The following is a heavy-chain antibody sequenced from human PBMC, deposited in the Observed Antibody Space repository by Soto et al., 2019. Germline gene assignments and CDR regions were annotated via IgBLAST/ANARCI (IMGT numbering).Heavy chain of an antibody. Sequence: SETLSLTCTVSGGSMNGFYWNWIRQPAGGGLEWIGRVYSSGRADYIPSLKSRITMSVDTSKNQFYLNLRFVTAADTAVYFCAKEKSGSADIWGHGTMVTV. CDR1: GGSMNGFY. V-gene: IGHV4-4*07. CDR2: VYSSGRA. D-gene: IGHD7-27*01. J-gene: IGHJ3*02. CDR3: AKEKSGSADI.